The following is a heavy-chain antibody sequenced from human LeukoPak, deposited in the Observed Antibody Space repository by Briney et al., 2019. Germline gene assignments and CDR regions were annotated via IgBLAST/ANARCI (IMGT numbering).Heavy chain of an antibody. CDR2: TYRRST. Sequence: SQTLSLTCAISGDSVSSNSVAWNWIRQSPSRGLEWLGRTYRRSTYYAVSLRGRITISPDTSDNQFSLHLNSVTPEDTAVYYCAREDGHYDFWSGLSLWGQGTLVTVSS. J-gene: IGHJ4*02. CDR3: AREDGHYDFWSGLSL. V-gene: IGHV6-1*01. D-gene: IGHD3-3*01. CDR1: GDSVSSNSVA.